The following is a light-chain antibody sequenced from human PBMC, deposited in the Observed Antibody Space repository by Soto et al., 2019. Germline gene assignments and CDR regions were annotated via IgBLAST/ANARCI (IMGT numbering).Light chain of an antibody. J-gene: IGKJ4*01. CDR2: KAS. Sequence: DIQMTQSPSTLYASVGDRVTITCRASQSIGASLAWFQQKPGKAPNLLIYKASSLESGVPSRFSGSGSGTEVTLTISTLQPDDFATYYCQQYNSSPRTVGGGTKVEIK. CDR1: QSIGAS. V-gene: IGKV1-5*03. CDR3: QQYNSSPRT.